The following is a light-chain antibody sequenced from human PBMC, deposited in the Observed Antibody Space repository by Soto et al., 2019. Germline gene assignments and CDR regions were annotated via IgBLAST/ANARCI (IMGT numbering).Light chain of an antibody. CDR3: SLYTSENTYV. V-gene: IGLV2-14*01. J-gene: IGLJ1*01. CDR2: EVS. Sequence: QSALTQPASVSGSPGQSITISCTGTSSDVGDYNYVSWYQQHPGKAPKLMIYEVSNRPSGVSNRFSGSKSGNTASLTISGLQAEDEADYYCSLYTSENTYVFGTGTKVTV. CDR1: SSDVGDYNY.